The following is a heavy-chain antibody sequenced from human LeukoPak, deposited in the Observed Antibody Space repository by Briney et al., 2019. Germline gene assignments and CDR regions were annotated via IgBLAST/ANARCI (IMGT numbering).Heavy chain of an antibody. CDR2: ISAYNGNT. V-gene: IGHV1-18*01. CDR3: ARGLYCSSTSCHHDAFDI. CDR1: GYTFTSYG. J-gene: IGHJ3*02. Sequence: ASVKVSCKASGYTFTSYGISWVRQAPGQGLEWMGWISAYNGNTNYAQKLQGRVTMTPDTSTSTAYMELRSLRSGDTAVYYCARGLYCSSTSCHHDAFDIWGQGTMVTVSS. D-gene: IGHD2-2*01.